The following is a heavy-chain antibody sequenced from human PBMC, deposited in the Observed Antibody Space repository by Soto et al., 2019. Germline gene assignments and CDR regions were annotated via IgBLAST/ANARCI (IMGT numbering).Heavy chain of an antibody. J-gene: IGHJ4*02. CDR1: GGSFSGYY. V-gene: IGHV4-34*01. D-gene: IGHD3-3*01. CDR2: INHSGST. CDR3: ATGLEWLLYGFDY. Sequence: SETLSLTYAVYGGSFSGYYWSWIRQPPGKVLEWIGEINHSGSTNYNPSLKSRVTISVDTSKNQFSLKLSSVTAADTAVYYCATGLEWLLYGFDYWGQGTLVTVSS.